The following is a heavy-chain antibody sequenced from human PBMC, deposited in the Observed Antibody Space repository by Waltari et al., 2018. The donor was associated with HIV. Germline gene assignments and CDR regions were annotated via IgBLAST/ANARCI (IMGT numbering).Heavy chain of an antibody. D-gene: IGHD3-16*01. Sequence: EVQLVESGGGLVKPGGSLRLSCAVSGFSFGNDWFNWVRQAPGKGPEWGGRNKSKTDGGTTDYAAPVKGRFTISRDDSKNTLFLQMNSLKTEDTAVYYCTTAPGGERDWGQGTLVTVSS. CDR1: GFSFGNDW. CDR2: NKSKTDGGTT. V-gene: IGHV3-15*01. CDR3: TTAPGGERD. J-gene: IGHJ4*02.